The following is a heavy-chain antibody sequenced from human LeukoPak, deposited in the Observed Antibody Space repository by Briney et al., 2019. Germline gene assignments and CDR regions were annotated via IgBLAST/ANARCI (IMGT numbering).Heavy chain of an antibody. CDR3: ATVVNVVGCFNY. J-gene: IGHJ4*02. V-gene: IGHV3-23*01. D-gene: IGHD2-15*01. CDR1: GITFSSLG. Sequence: GGSLRLSCAASGITFSSLGMSWVRQAPGKGLEWVSGISGSGGTTYYADSVKGRFTISRDNSKDTLFLQVNSPTVEDTAVYYCATVVNVVGCFNYWGQGTLVTVSS. CDR2: ISGSGGTT.